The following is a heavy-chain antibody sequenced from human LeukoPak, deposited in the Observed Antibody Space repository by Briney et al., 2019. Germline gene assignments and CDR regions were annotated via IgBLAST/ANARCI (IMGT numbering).Heavy chain of an antibody. J-gene: IGHJ4*02. Sequence: GRSLRLSCAASGFTFDDYAMHWVRQAPGKGLEWVSGISWNSGSIGYADSVKGRFTISRDNAKNSLYLQMNSLRAEDMALYYCAKEDDSSGYYHHFDYWGQGTLVTVSS. D-gene: IGHD3-22*01. CDR1: GFTFDDYA. CDR3: AKEDDSSGYYHHFDY. CDR2: ISWNSGSI. V-gene: IGHV3-9*03.